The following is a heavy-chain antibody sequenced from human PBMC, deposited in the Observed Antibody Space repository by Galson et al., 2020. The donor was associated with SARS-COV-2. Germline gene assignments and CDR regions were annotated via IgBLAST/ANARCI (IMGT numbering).Heavy chain of an antibody. D-gene: IGHD6-13*01. CDR2: ISSSSSYI. J-gene: IGHJ3*02. Sequence: GESLKISCAASGFTFSSYSMNWVRQAPGKGLEWVSSISSSSSYIYYADSVKGRFTISRDNAKNSLYLQMNSLRAEDTAVYYCARDRGIAAVDAFDIWGQGTMVTVSS. V-gene: IGHV3-21*01. CDR3: ARDRGIAAVDAFDI. CDR1: GFTFSSYS.